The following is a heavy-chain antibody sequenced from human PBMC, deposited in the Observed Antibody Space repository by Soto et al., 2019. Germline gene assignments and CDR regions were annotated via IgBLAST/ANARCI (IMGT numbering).Heavy chain of an antibody. CDR1: GGSISSGGYY. Sequence: QVQLQESGPGLVKPSQTLSLTCTVSGGSISSGGYYWSWIRQHPGKGLEWIGYIYYSGSTYYNPSLKSRVTISVDTSKNQFSLKLSSVTAADTAVYYCARVHYYDSSGYYGNYYYGMDVWGQGTTVTVSS. CDR3: ARVHYYDSSGYYGNYYYGMDV. J-gene: IGHJ6*02. CDR2: IYYSGST. V-gene: IGHV4-31*03. D-gene: IGHD3-22*01.